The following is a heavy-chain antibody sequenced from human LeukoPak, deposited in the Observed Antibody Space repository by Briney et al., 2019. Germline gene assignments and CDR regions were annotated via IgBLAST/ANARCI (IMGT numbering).Heavy chain of an antibody. J-gene: IGHJ6*02. D-gene: IGHD6-19*01. CDR3: ARISSGWYRYYYYGMDV. CDR1: GYTFTSYG. CDR2: ISAYNGNT. V-gene: IGHV1-18*01. Sequence: ASVKVSCKASGYTFTSYGISWVRQAPGQGLEWMGWISAYNGNTNYAQKPQGRVTMTTDTSTSTAYMELSSLRSEDTAVYYCARISSGWYRYYYYGMDVWGQGTTVTVSS.